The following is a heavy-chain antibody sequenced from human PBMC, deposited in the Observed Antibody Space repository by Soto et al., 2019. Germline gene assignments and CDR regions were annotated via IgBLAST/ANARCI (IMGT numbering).Heavy chain of an antibody. Sequence: RASVKVSCKASGYTFTGYYMHWVRQAPGQGLEWMGWINPNSGGTNYAQKFQGWVTMTRDTSISTAYMELSRLRSDDTAVYYCARLINHCGGDCYSFDYWGQGTLVTVSS. D-gene: IGHD2-21*02. CDR3: ARLINHCGGDCYSFDY. J-gene: IGHJ4*02. CDR2: INPNSGGT. CDR1: GYTFTGYY. V-gene: IGHV1-2*04.